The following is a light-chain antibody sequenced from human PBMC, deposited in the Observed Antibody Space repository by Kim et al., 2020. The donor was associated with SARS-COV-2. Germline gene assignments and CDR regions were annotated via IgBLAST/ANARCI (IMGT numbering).Light chain of an antibody. CDR2: GAY. V-gene: IGKV3-15*01. CDR3: QEYNSWPPYN. J-gene: IGKJ2*01. CDR1: QSVNTH. Sequence: VFPRDRTTPSPSARQSVNTHTARYQQRPRQAPRVSIFGAYTRATGIPARFSGSGSVTEFSLTISSLQSEDFAVYYCQEYNSWPPYNFGLGTKLEI.